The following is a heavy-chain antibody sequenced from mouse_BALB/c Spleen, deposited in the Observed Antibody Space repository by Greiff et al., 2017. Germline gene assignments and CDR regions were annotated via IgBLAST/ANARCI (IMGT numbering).Heavy chain of an antibody. D-gene: IGHD1-1*01. J-gene: IGHJ3*01. CDR1: GFNIKDYY. CDR3: NAWSDYGSSCCAY. CDR2: IDPENGDT. V-gene: IGHV14-4*02. Sequence: VQLQQSGAELVRSGASVKLSCTASGFNIKDYYMHWVKQRPEQGLEWIGWIDPENGDTEYAPKFQGKATMTADTSSNTAYLQLSSLTSEDTAVYYCNAWSDYGSSCCAYWGQGTLVTVSA.